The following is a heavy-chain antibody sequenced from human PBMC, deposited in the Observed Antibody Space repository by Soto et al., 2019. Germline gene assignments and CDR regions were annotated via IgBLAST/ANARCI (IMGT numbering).Heavy chain of an antibody. D-gene: IGHD6-13*01. J-gene: IGHJ4*02. CDR2: INHSGST. CDR1: GGSFSGYH. CDR3: ARGRSSSWYDY. V-gene: IGHV4-34*01. Sequence: QVQLQQWGAGLLKPSETLSLTCAVYGGSFSGYHWSWIRQPPGKGLEWIGEINHSGSTNYNPSLKSRVTISVDTSKNQFSLKLSSVTAADTAVYYCARGRSSSWYDYWGQGTLVTVSS.